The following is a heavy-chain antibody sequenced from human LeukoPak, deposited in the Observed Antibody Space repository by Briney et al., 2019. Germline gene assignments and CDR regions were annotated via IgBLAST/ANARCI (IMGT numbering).Heavy chain of an antibody. CDR1: GGSISSSSYY. Sequence: SETLSLTCIVSGGSISSSSYYWGWIRQPPGKGLEWIGSIYYSGSTYHNPSLKSRVTISVDTSKNQFSLKLSSVTAADTAVYYCARGRGYSGYFGYYYMDVWGKGTTVIISS. V-gene: IGHV4-39*01. CDR2: IYYSGST. D-gene: IGHD5-12*01. J-gene: IGHJ6*03. CDR3: ARGRGYSGYFGYYYMDV.